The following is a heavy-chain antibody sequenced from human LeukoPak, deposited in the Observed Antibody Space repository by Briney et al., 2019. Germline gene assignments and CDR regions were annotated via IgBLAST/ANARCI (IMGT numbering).Heavy chain of an antibody. V-gene: IGHV4-39*01. CDR1: GGSIGSSSYY. CDR2: IYYSGST. J-gene: IGHJ6*03. Sequence: PSETLSLTCTVSGGSIGSSSYYWGWIRQPPGKGLEWIATIYYSGSTYYNPSLKSRVTISVDTSKNQFSLKLSSVTAADTAVYYCARIWYSIYYHYYMDVWGKGTTVTVS. D-gene: IGHD1-26*01. CDR3: ARIWYSIYYHYYMDV.